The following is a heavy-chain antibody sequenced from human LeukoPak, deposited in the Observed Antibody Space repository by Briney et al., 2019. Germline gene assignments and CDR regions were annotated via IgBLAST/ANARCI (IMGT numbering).Heavy chain of an antibody. CDR1: GGSFSGYY. D-gene: IGHD6-19*01. CDR2: INHSGST. CDR3: ARGLDSPGIAVADTNYFDY. J-gene: IGHJ4*02. V-gene: IGHV4-34*01. Sequence: SETLSLTCAVYGGSFSGYYWSWIRQPPGKGLEWIGEINHSGSTNYNPSLKSRVTISVDTSKNQFSLKLSSVTAADTAVYYCARGLDSPGIAVADTNYFDYWGQGTLVTVSS.